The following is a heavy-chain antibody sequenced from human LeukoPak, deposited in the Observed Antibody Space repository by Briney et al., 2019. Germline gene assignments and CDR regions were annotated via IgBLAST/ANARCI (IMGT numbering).Heavy chain of an antibody. Sequence: PSETLSLTCTVSGGSISSGGYYWSWIRQHPGKGLEWIGYIYYSGSTYYNPSLKSRVTISVDTSKNQFSLKLSSVTAADTAVYYCARGHYHARSGYYHVPDYWGQGTLVTVSS. CDR3: ARGHYHARSGYYHVPDY. CDR2: IYYSGST. V-gene: IGHV4-31*03. D-gene: IGHD3-22*01. J-gene: IGHJ4*02. CDR1: GGSISSGGYY.